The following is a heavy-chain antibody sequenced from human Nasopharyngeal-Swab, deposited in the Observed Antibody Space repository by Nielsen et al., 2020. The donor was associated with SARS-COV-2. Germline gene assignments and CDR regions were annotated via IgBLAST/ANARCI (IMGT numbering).Heavy chain of an antibody. D-gene: IGHD2-2*01. V-gene: IGHV1-8*03. J-gene: IGHJ6*02. CDR2: MNPNSGNT. Sequence: ASVKVSCKASGYTFTSYDINWVRQATGQGLEWMGWMNPNSGNTGYAQKFQGRVTITRNTSISTAYMELSSLRSEDTAVYYCARVYCSSPSCFYVMDVWGQGTTVTVSS. CDR1: GYTFTSYD. CDR3: ARVYCSSPSCFYVMDV.